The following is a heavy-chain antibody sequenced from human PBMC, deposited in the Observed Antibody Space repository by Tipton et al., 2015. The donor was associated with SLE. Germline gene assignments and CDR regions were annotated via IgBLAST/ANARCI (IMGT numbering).Heavy chain of an antibody. V-gene: IGHV3-33*06. CDR1: GFTFSSYG. J-gene: IGHJ1*01. Sequence: RSLRLSCAASGFTFSSYGMHWVRQAPGKGLEWVAVIWYDGSNKYYADSVKGRFTISRDNSKNTLYLQMNSLRADDTAMYYCAKDLAGATIPEYFQHWGQGTLVTVSS. CDR3: AKDLAGATIPEYFQH. D-gene: IGHD5-12*01. CDR2: IWYDGSNK.